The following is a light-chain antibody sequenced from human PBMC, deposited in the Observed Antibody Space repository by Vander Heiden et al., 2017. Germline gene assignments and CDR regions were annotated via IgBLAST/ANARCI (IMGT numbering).Light chain of an antibody. V-gene: IGKV3-15*01. CDR3: QQYNNWPLT. J-gene: IGKJ4*01. Sequence: EIVMTQSPATLSVSPGERATLSCRASQSVRSNLAWYQQKPGQTPRLLIDGASTRATGIPARCSGSGSGTEFTLTISSLQSEDFAVYYCQQYNNWPLTFGGGTKVEIK. CDR1: QSVRSN. CDR2: GAS.